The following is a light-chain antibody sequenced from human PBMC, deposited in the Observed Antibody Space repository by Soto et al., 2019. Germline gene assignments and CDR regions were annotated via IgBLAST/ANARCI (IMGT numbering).Light chain of an antibody. CDR2: TAS. CDR3: QQYGSSPIT. Sequence: EIVLTQSPGTLSLSPGETATLSCRPSQTVNSDYLAWFQQRPGQAPRLLIYTASSRATGIPDRFSGSGSGTDFTLTISRLEPEDFAVYFCQQYGSSPITFGQGTRLEIK. CDR1: QTVNSDY. J-gene: IGKJ5*01. V-gene: IGKV3-20*01.